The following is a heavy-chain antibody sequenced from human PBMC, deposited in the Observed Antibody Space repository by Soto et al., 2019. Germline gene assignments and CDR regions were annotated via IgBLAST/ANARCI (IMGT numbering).Heavy chain of an antibody. D-gene: IGHD3-3*01. J-gene: IGHJ6*02. CDR1: GGTFSSYA. Sequence: SVKVSCKASGGTFSSYAISWVRQAPGQGLEWMGGIIPIFGTANYAQKFQGRVTITADESTSTAYMELSGLRSEDTAVYYCVRGDFWSGYYTPYYYYYGMDVWGQGTTVTVSS. CDR2: IIPIFGTA. CDR3: VRGDFWSGYYTPYYYYYGMDV. V-gene: IGHV1-69*13.